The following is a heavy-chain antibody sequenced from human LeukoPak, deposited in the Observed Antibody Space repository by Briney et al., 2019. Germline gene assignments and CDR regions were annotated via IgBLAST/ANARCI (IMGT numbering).Heavy chain of an antibody. Sequence: SVKVSCKASGGTFSSYTISWVRQAPGQGLEWMGRIIPILGIANYAQKFQGRVTITADKSTSTAYMELSSLRSEDTAVYYCARARRPASMSDSDYWGQGTLVTVSS. V-gene: IGHV1-69*02. J-gene: IGHJ4*02. D-gene: IGHD3-3*01. CDR3: ARARRPASMSDSDY. CDR2: IIPILGIA. CDR1: GGTFSSYT.